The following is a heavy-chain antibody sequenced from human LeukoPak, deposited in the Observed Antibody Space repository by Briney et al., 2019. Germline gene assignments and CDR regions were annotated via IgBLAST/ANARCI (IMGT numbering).Heavy chain of an antibody. V-gene: IGHV3-23*01. CDR2: TSGSGSST. CDR3: ARGLSGTYFALDY. Sequence: GGSLRLSCAASGFTFSSYAMNWVRQAPGKGLEWVSGTSGSGSSTYYADSVKGRFTISRDNSKNTLSLQMNSLRAEVTAVYYCARGLSGTYFALDYWGQGTRVTVSS. CDR1: GFTFSSYA. D-gene: IGHD3-10*01. J-gene: IGHJ4*02.